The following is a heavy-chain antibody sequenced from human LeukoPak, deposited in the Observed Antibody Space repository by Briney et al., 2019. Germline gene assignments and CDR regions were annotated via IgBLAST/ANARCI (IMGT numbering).Heavy chain of an antibody. CDR2: INHSGST. Sequence: SETLSLTCAVHGGSFSGYYWSWIRQPPGKGLEWIGEINHSGSTNYNPSLKSRVTISVDTSKNQFSLKLSSVTAADTAVYYCATRSLVITFGGVIYDYWGQGTLVTVSS. CDR3: ATRSLVITFGGVIYDY. CDR1: GGSFSGYY. J-gene: IGHJ4*02. V-gene: IGHV4-34*01. D-gene: IGHD3-16*02.